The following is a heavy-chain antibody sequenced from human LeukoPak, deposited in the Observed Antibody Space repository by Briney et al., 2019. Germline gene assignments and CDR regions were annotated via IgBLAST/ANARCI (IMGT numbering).Heavy chain of an antibody. V-gene: IGHV3-21*01. CDR3: ARGSSTRTYYFDF. CDR1: GFAFNYYS. D-gene: IGHD5/OR15-5a*01. CDR2: IASNPNYI. Sequence: GGSLRLSCAASGFAFNYYSMTWVRQAPGQGLEWVASIASNPNYIFYADSLRGRFTISRDNAKNSLYLQVNSLRAEDTALYYCARGSSTRTYYFDFWGRGTLVAVSS. J-gene: IGHJ4*01.